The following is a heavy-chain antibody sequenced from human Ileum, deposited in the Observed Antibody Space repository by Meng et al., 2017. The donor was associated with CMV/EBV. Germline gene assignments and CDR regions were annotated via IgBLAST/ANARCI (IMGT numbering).Heavy chain of an antibody. CDR2: SSSSYL. CDR3: ARGYTERVRVPADWLDP. J-gene: IGHJ5*02. D-gene: IGHD2-2*01. V-gene: IGHV3-21*01. CDR1: GFTFKDYG. Sequence: GESLKISCAASGFTFKDYGMNWVRQAPGKGLEWGSSSSSSYLFYAESVKGQFTISRDNAKNSLYLQMNSLRAEDTAVYYCARGYTERVRVPADWLDPWGQGTLVTVSS.